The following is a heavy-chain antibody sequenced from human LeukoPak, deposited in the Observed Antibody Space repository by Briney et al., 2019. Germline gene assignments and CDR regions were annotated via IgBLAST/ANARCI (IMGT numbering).Heavy chain of an antibody. V-gene: IGHV1-18*01. D-gene: IGHD2-2*01. Sequence: ASVKVSCKAFGYTFTSHGINWVRQAPGQGLEWMGWINPSNGYTNDAQKLQGRLTMTTDTSTSTANMELRSLRSDDTAVYYCARGGYCTGTNCRNWFDSWGQGTLVTVSS. CDR1: GYTFTSHG. J-gene: IGHJ5*01. CDR3: ARGGYCTGTNCRNWFDS. CDR2: INPSNGYT.